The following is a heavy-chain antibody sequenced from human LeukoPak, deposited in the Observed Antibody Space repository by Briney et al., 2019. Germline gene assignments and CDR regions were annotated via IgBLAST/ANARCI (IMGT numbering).Heavy chain of an antibody. V-gene: IGHV3-66*01. J-gene: IGHJ4*02. CDR1: GFTVSSNY. CDR2: IYSGGST. CDR3: ARDPGSEDDY. D-gene: IGHD1-1*01. Sequence: PGGSLRFSCAASGFTVSSNYMSWVRQAPGKGLEWVSVIYSGGSTYYADSVKGRFTISRDNSRNTLYLQMNSLRAEDTAVYYCARDPGSEDDYWGQGTLVTVSS.